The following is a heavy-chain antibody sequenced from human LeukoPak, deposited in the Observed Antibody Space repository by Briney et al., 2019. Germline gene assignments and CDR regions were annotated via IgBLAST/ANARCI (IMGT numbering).Heavy chain of an antibody. J-gene: IGHJ5*02. V-gene: IGHV4-39*07. CDR3: ARDPRGHYGDYSNWFDP. CDR1: GGSISSSSYY. D-gene: IGHD4-17*01. CDR2: IYYSGST. Sequence: SETLSLTCTVSGGSISSSSYYWGWIRQPPGKGLEWIGSIYYSGSTYYNPSLKSRVTISVDTSKNQFSLKLSSVAAADTAVYYCARDPRGHYGDYSNWFDPWGQGTLVTVSS.